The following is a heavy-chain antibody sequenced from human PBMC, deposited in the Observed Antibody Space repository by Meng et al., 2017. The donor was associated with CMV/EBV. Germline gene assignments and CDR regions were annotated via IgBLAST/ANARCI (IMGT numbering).Heavy chain of an antibody. J-gene: IGHJ4*02. CDR3: ARSELWFGELLDY. V-gene: IGHV1-46*01. CDR1: GYTFTSYY. Sequence: KASGYTFTSYYMHWVRQAPGQGLEWMGIINPNGGSTSYAQKFQGRVTMTRDTSTSTVYMELSSLRSEDTAVYYCARSELWFGELLDYWGQGTLVTVSS. D-gene: IGHD3-10*01. CDR2: INPNGGST.